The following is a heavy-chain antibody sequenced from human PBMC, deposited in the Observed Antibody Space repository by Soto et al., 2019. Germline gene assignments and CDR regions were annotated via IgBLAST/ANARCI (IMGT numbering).Heavy chain of an antibody. Sequence: PGGSLRLSCSAFGFTFRTYAMHWVRQAPGKGLEYVSAIRSNGDTTYYADSVKGRFIISRDNSKNTLYLQMSSLRAEDTAVYYCVRTAGVFDYWGQGTLVTVS. J-gene: IGHJ4*02. D-gene: IGHD6-19*01. V-gene: IGHV3-64D*08. CDR2: IRSNGDTT. CDR1: GFTFRTYA. CDR3: VRTAGVFDY.